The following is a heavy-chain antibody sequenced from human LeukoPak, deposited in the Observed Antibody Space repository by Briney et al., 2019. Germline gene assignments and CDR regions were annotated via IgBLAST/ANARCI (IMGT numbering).Heavy chain of an antibody. V-gene: IGHV3-7*05. CDR3: ARPSAVGGTGFFDY. Sequence: PGGSLRLSCAASGFTFSTYWMSWVRQPPGKGLQWVANIKQDGSEKYYVDPVKGRFTISRDNAKNSLYLQMNSLRAEDTAVYYCARPSAVGGTGFFDYWGQGTLATVSS. J-gene: IGHJ4*02. CDR2: IKQDGSEK. CDR1: GFTFSTYW. D-gene: IGHD6-19*01.